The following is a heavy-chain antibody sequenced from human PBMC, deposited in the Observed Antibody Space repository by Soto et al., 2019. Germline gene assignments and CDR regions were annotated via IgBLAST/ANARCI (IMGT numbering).Heavy chain of an antibody. V-gene: IGHV3-30-3*01. J-gene: IGHJ6*02. CDR2: VSYDGSNK. D-gene: IGHD1-26*01. CDR3: ARRGGATSDYYYGMDV. Sequence: PVGSLRLSCAASGFTFSSYAMHWVRQAPGKGLEWVAVVSYDGSNKYYADSVRGRFTISRDNSKNTLYLQMNSLRAEDTAVYYCARRGGATSDYYYGMDVWGQGTTVTVSS. CDR1: GFTFSSYA.